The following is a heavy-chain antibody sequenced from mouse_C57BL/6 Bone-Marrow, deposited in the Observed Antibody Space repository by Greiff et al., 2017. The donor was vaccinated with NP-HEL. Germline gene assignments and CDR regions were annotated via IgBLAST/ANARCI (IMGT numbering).Heavy chain of an antibody. CDR1: GYTFTSYW. V-gene: IGHV1-50*01. Sequence: QVQLQQPGAELVKPGASVKLSCKASGYTFTSYWMQWVKQRPGQGLEWIGEIDPSDSYTNYNQKFKGKATLTVDTSSSTAYMQLSSLTSEDSAVYYCARDLLSFWYFDVWGTGTTVTVSS. D-gene: IGHD1-1*01. CDR3: ARDLLSFWYFDV. CDR2: IDPSDSYT. J-gene: IGHJ1*03.